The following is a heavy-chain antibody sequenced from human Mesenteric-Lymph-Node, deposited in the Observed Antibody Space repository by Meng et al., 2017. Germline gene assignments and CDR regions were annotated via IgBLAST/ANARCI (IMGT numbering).Heavy chain of an antibody. CDR1: GGSISSSN. J-gene: IGHJ4*02. D-gene: IGHD5-18*01. V-gene: IGHV3-30*03. Sequence: LSLTCAVSGGSISSSNWWSWVRQAPGKGLEWVAVISYDGSNKYYADSVKGRFTISRDNSKNTLYLQMNSLRAEDTAVYYCARDLLGDTAMVAYWGQGTLVTVSS. CDR3: ARDLLGDTAMVAY. CDR2: ISYDGSNK.